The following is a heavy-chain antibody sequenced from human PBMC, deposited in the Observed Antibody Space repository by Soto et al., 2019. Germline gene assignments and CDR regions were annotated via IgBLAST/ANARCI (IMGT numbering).Heavy chain of an antibody. CDR3: AVDLGYCSGGSCYSHFDY. Sequence: GGSLRLSCAASGFTFSSYWMSWVRQAPGKGLEWVANIKQDGSEKYYVDSVKGRFTISRDNAKNSLYLQMNSLRAEDTGVYYCAVDLGYCSGGSCYSHFDYWGQGTLVTVSS. D-gene: IGHD2-15*01. CDR1: GFTFSSYW. CDR2: IKQDGSEK. V-gene: IGHV3-7*01. J-gene: IGHJ4*02.